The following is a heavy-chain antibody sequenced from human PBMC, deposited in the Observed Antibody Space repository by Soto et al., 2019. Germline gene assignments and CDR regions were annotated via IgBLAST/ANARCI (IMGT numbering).Heavy chain of an antibody. J-gene: IGHJ5*02. V-gene: IGHV4-30-2*01. Sequence: QQQLQESGSGLVKPSQTLSLTCAVSGGSISSGGYSWRWIRQPPGKGLEWIGDINYSGSTYYNPSLKSRATISIDRSKNHFSLELTSVIAADTAVYYCARESGAGASNWFDPWGQGTLVTVSS. CDR1: GGSISSGGYS. D-gene: IGHD1-26*01. CDR2: INYSGST. CDR3: ARESGAGASNWFDP.